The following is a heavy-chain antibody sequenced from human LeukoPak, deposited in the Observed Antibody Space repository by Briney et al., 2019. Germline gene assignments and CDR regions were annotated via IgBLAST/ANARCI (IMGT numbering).Heavy chain of an antibody. CDR2: IYTSGST. CDR1: GGSISSYY. D-gene: IGHD3-3*01. Sequence: SETLSLTCTVSGGSISSYYWSWIRQPAGKGLEWIGRIYTSGSTNYNPSLKSRVTMSVDTSKNQFSLKLSSVTAADTAVYYCARDRLDLGDSWSGYYGTFDYWGQGTLVTVSS. V-gene: IGHV4-4*07. CDR3: ARDRLDLGDSWSGYYGTFDY. J-gene: IGHJ4*02.